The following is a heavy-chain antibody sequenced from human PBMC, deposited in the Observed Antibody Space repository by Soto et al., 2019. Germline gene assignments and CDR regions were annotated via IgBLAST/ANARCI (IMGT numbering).Heavy chain of an antibody. CDR1: GFTLSSYG. CDR3: ARGGLGGGKYGDFDY. V-gene: IGHV3-33*01. D-gene: IGHD1-26*01. CDR2: IWYDGSNK. J-gene: IGHJ4*02. Sequence: QVQLVESGGGVVQPGRSLRLSCAASGFTLSSYGMHWVRQAPGKGLEWVAVIWYDGSNKYYADSVKGRFTISRDNSKNTLYLQMNSLRAEDTAVYYCARGGLGGGKYGDFDYWGQGTLVTVSS.